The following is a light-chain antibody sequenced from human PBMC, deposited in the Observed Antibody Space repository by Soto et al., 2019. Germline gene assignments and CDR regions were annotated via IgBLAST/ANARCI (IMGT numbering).Light chain of an antibody. CDR2: DVS. CDR3: SSYTSSSTLE. Sequence: QSVLTQPASVSGSPGQSITISCTGTSSDVGGYNYVSWYQQHPGKAPKLMIYDVSNRPSGVSNRFSGSTSGNTASLTIPGRQAEDEDDYYCSSYTSSSTLEFGGGTKLTVL. CDR1: SSDVGGYNY. J-gene: IGLJ2*01. V-gene: IGLV2-14*01.